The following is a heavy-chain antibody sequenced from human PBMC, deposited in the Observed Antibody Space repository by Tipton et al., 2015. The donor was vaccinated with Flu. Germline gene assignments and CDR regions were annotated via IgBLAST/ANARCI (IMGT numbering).Heavy chain of an antibody. CDR3: ARFGVYAMVGVDY. CDR1: GGSISSSSYY. CDR2: IYYSGST. D-gene: IGHD2-8*01. J-gene: IGHJ4*02. V-gene: IGHV4-39*07. Sequence: TLSLTCTVSGGSISSSSYYWGWIRQPPGKGLEWIGSIYYSGSTYYNPSLKSRVTISVDTSKNQFSLKLSSVTAADTAVYYCARFGVYAMVGVDYWGQGTLVTVSS.